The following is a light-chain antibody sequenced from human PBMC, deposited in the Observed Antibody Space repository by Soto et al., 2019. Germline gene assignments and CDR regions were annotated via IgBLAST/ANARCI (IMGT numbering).Light chain of an antibody. J-gene: IGLJ2*01. CDR1: SSDAGGYNY. Sequence: QSVLTQPPSASGSPGQSVTISCTGTSSDAGGYNYVSWYQQHPGKAPKLMIYEVSKRPSGVPDRFSGSKSGNTASLTVSGLQAEDEADYYCSSYAGSNKGVFGGGTKVTVL. CDR3: SSYAGSNKGV. CDR2: EVS. V-gene: IGLV2-8*01.